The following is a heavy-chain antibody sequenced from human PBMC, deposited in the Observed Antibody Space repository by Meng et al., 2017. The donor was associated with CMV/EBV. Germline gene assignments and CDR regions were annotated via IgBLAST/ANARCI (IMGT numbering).Heavy chain of an antibody. CDR3: ANYISQRRRTGLLDY. CDR1: GFTCSNYV. CDR2: ISWSGGMS. Sequence: GFTCSNYVRSWVRRVPGRGGEGVAGISWSGGMSNPGEAVKCQFSISRDKYKNTLTLYMNSRRAEATAIYDCANYISQRRRTGLLDYWGQGTLVTVSS. V-gene: IGHV3-23*01. J-gene: IGHJ4*02. D-gene: IGHD2-15*01.